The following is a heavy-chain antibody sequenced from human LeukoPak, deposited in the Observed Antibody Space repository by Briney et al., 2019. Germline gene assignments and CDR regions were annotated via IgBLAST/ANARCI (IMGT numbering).Heavy chain of an antibody. CDR2: IWYDGSNK. CDR1: GFTFSSYG. CDR3: ARDGGPLGMDV. J-gene: IGHJ6*02. V-gene: IGHV3-33*01. Sequence: GRSLRLSCAASGFTFSSYGMHWVRQAPGKGLEWVAVIWYDGSNKYYADSVKGRFTISGDNSKNTLYLQMNSLRAEDTAVYYCARDGGPLGMDVWGQGTTVTVSS. D-gene: IGHD2-15*01.